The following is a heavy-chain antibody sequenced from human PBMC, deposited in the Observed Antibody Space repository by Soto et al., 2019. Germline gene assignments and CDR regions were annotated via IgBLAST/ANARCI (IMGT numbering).Heavy chain of an antibody. J-gene: IGHJ5*02. CDR1: GGSFSSYA. Sequence: SVKVSCKASGGSFSSYAIHWVRQARGQGLEWMGGIIPIFGSVKYAQKFEDRVTITADKSTSTAYMELSSLRNEDTAVYYCARVTIFGVFFNWFDPWGQGTLVTVSS. V-gene: IGHV1-69*06. CDR2: IIPIFGSV. CDR3: ARVTIFGVFFNWFDP. D-gene: IGHD3-3*01.